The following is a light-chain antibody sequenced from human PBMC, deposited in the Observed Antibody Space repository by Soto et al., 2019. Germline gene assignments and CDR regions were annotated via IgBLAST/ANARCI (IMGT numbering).Light chain of an antibody. Sequence: QSVLTQAPSVSGTPGQRVTISCSGSSSNIGSNTVSWYQQVPGTAPKVLIYSNVQRPSGVPDRFSGSKSGTSASLAIGGLQSEDEADYYCAAWDGSLNGWVFGGGTK. V-gene: IGLV1-44*01. CDR3: AAWDGSLNGWV. CDR2: SNV. CDR1: SSNIGSNT. J-gene: IGLJ3*02.